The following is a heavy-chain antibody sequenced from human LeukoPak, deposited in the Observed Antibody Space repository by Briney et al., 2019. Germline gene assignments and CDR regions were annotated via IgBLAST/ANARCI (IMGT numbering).Heavy chain of an antibody. CDR1: WFTVTSYA. CDR2: SSGRGGVK. V-gene: IGHV3-23*01. Sequence: PGRSLRPAWAAAWFTVTSYATGCVSQAPGKGLEWVSGSSGRGGVKYYAASAKGRFTISGDNSRNTLYLQMKSLRAEDTALYYCAKSGRVGGGKAASGIDYWGQGTLVTVSS. D-gene: IGHD6-13*01. J-gene: IGHJ4*02. CDR3: AKSGRVGGGKAASGIDY.